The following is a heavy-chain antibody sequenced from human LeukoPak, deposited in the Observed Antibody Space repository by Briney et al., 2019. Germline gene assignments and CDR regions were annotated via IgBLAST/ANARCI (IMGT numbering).Heavy chain of an antibody. V-gene: IGHV1-2*02. CDR2: INPGTGGT. CDR1: GYTFIGYN. D-gene: IGHD1-14*01. J-gene: IGHJ6*03. Sequence: ASVKVSCKASGYTFIGYNIHWVRQAPGQGLEWMGWINPGTGGTNYAQQFQGRVTMSRDTSISTTYMELNRLRSDDTAVYYCARNWNQGRYYYYYMDVWGKGTTVTVSS. CDR3: ARNWNQGRYYYYYMDV.